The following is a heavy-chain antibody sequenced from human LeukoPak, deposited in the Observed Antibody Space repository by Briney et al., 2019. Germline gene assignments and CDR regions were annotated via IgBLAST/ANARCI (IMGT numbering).Heavy chain of an antibody. V-gene: IGHV4-34*01. D-gene: IGHD2-2*01. CDR3: ARLPGYCSSTSCYGYYYYMDV. Sequence: PSETLSLTCAVYGGSFSGYYWSWIRQPPGKGLEWIGEINHSGSTNYNPSLKSRVTISVDTSKNQFSLKLSSVTAADTAVYYCARLPGYCSSTSCYGYYYYMDVWGKGTTVTVSS. J-gene: IGHJ6*03. CDR2: INHSGST. CDR1: GGSFSGYY.